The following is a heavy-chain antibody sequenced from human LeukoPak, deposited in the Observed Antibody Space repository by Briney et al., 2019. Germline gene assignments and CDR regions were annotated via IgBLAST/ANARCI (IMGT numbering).Heavy chain of an antibody. CDR2: IYPGDSDT. V-gene: IGHV5-51*01. J-gene: IGHJ4*02. D-gene: IGHD4-11*01. CDR1: GYSFTSYW. CDR3: ARLQDYSNYLGYFDY. Sequence: GESLKISXKGSGYSFTSYWIGWVRQKPGKGLEWMGIIYPGDSDTTYSPSFQGQVTISADKSISAAYLQWSSLKASDTAMYYCARLQDYSNYLGYFDYWGQGTLVTVSS.